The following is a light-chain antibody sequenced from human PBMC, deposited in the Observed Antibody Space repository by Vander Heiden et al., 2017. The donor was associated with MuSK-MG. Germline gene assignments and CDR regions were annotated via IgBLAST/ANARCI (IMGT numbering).Light chain of an antibody. CDR2: SAS. CDR1: QSVDNF. CDR3: QQDDDFPRT. V-gene: IGKV3-15*01. Sequence: EIVMTQSPATLSVSPGERATLTCRASQSVDNFLAWYLQKSGQPPKLLIHSASARATGIPARFSGGGSRTEFTLTITSLQSDDFGIYYCQQDDDFPRTFGQGTKVEIK. J-gene: IGKJ1*01.